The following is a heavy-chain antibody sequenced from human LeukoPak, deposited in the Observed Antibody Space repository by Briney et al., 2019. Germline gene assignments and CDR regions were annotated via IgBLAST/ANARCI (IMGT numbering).Heavy chain of an antibody. J-gene: IGHJ4*02. Sequence: ASGKVSFKASGYPFASYYMHWVRQAPGQGLGGMGIINPSGGSTSYAQKFQGRVTMTRDTSTSTVYMELSSLRSEDTAVYYCARGALHYYDSSGNEFDYWGQGTLVTVSS. CDR3: ARGALHYYDSSGNEFDY. D-gene: IGHD3-22*01. CDR2: INPSGGST. CDR1: GYPFASYY. V-gene: IGHV1-46*01.